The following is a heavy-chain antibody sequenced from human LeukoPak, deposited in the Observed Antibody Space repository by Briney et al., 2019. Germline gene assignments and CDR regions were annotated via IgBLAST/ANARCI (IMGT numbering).Heavy chain of an antibody. CDR3: ARVQSYAYGFDY. J-gene: IGHJ4*02. D-gene: IGHD2-2*01. CDR2: IHHSGST. V-gene: IGHV4-38-2*02. CDR1: GYSISSGYY. Sequence: MASETLSLTCTVSGYSISSGYYWGWIRQPPGKGLEWIGSIHHSGSTHYNPALKSRVTISVDTSKKQFSLNLRSVTAADTAVYYCARVQSYAYGFDYWGQGTLVTVSS.